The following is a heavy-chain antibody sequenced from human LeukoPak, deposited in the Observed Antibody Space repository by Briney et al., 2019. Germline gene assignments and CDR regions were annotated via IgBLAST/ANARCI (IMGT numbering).Heavy chain of an antibody. CDR2: IIPIFGTA. CDR3: ASINYDILTGYRGY. V-gene: IGHV1-69*06. Sequence: ASVKVSCKASGGTFSSYAISWVRQAPGQGLEWMGGIIPIFGTANYAQKFQGGVTITADKSTSTAYMELSSLRSEDTAVYYCASINYDILTGYRGYWGQGTLVTVSS. D-gene: IGHD3-9*01. J-gene: IGHJ4*02. CDR1: GGTFSSYA.